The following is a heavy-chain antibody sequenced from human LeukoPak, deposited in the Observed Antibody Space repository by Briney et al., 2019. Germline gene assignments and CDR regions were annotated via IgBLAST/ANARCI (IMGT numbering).Heavy chain of an antibody. CDR2: ISGSGGGT. Sequence: TGGSLRLSCAASGFTFSDYAMSWVRQAPGKGLEWVSAISGSGGGTYYADSVKGRFTISRDNSKNTLYLQMNSLRDEDTAVYYCASSGSYRFDYWGQGTLVTVSS. V-gene: IGHV3-23*01. CDR3: ASSGSYRFDY. CDR1: GFTFSDYA. J-gene: IGHJ4*02. D-gene: IGHD1-26*01.